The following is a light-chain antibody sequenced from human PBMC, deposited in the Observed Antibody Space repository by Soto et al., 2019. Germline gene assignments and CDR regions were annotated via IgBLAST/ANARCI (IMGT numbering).Light chain of an antibody. CDR3: SSYAGSNIFV. CDR2: EVS. Sequence: QSALTQPPSASGSPGQSVTISCTGTSSDVGGYDYVSWYQQHPGEAPKLMIYEVSKRPSGVPDRFSGSKSGDTASLSVSGLQAEDEADYYCSSYAGSNIFVFGTGTKVTV. V-gene: IGLV2-8*01. CDR1: SSDVGGYDY. J-gene: IGLJ1*01.